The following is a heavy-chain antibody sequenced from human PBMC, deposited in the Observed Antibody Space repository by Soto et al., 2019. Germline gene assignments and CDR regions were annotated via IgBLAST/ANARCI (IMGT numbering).Heavy chain of an antibody. CDR1: GFTFSDYY. CDR3: ARDLGFVLEYSSSPPTYYCIDV. Sequence: PGGSLRLSFSASGFTFSDYYINWIRQAPGKGLEWVSYITSSGRTTYYAGSVKGRFTISRDNAKNSLYLQMNSLRAEDTAVYYCARDLGFVLEYSSSPPTYYCIDVSGQGTTVT. CDR2: ITSSGRTT. D-gene: IGHD6-6*01. J-gene: IGHJ6*02. V-gene: IGHV3-11*01.